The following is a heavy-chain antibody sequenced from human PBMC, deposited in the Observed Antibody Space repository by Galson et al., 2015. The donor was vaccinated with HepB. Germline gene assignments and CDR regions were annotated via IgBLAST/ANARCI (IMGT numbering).Heavy chain of an antibody. V-gene: IGHV3-30-3*01. CDR3: ARAGYQLPTLRYFDY. D-gene: IGHD2-2*01. J-gene: IGHJ4*02. CDR2: ISYDGSNK. CDR1: GFTFSSYA. Sequence: SLRLSCAASGFTFSSYAMHWVRQAPGKGLEWVAVISYDGSNKYYADSVKGRFTISRDNSKNTLYLQMNSLRAEDTAVYYCARAGYQLPTLRYFDYWGQGTLVTVSS.